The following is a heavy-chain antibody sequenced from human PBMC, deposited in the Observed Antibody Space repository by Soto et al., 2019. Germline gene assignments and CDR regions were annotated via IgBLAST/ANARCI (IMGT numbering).Heavy chain of an antibody. Sequence: SETLSLTCAVYGGTFSGYYWSWIRQPPGKGLEWIGEINHSGSTNYNPSLKSRVTISVDTSKNQFSLKLSSVTAADTAVYYCARLSPFYGAFDIWGQGTMVTVSS. CDR1: GGTFSGYY. CDR3: ARLSPFYGAFDI. CDR2: INHSGST. D-gene: IGHD3-10*01. J-gene: IGHJ3*02. V-gene: IGHV4-34*01.